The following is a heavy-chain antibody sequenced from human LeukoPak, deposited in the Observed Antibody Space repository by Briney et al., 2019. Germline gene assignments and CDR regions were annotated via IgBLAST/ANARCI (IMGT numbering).Heavy chain of an antibody. J-gene: IGHJ6*03. CDR3: ASWGQPDVSYYYYYMDV. V-gene: IGHV4-34*01. Sequence: SETLSLTCAVYGGSFSGYYWSWIRQPPGKGLEWIGEINHSGSTNYNPSLKSRVTISVDTSKNQFSLKLSSVTAADTAVYYCASWGQPDVSYYYYYMDVWGKGTTVTVSS. CDR2: INHSGST. D-gene: IGHD3-16*01. CDR1: GGSFSGYY.